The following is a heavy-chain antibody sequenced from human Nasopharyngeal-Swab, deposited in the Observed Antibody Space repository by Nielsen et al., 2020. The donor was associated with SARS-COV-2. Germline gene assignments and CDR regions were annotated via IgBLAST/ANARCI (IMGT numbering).Heavy chain of an antibody. Sequence: GGSLGLSCAASGFTFNNYNFNWVRQAPGKGLEWVSSISSSSYIYYADSVKGRFTISRGNAKNSLYLQMNSLRAEDTAVYYCARDGLDYDFWSAYFMDVWGQGTTVTVSS. CDR2: ISSSSYI. CDR1: GFTFNNYN. D-gene: IGHD3-3*01. V-gene: IGHV3-21*01. J-gene: IGHJ6*02. CDR3: ARDGLDYDFWSAYFMDV.